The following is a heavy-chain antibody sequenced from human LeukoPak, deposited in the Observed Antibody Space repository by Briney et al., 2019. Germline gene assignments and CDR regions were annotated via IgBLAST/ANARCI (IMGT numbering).Heavy chain of an antibody. D-gene: IGHD3-3*01. J-gene: IGHJ5*02. Sequence: PGRSLRLSCVVSGFTFSSYTMHWVRQAPGKGLEWVGVILYDGSNKYYADSVKGRFTISRDNSKNTLYMQVNSLRAEDTAVYYCAREGDITIFGVAPAHAINWFDPWGQGTLVTVSS. V-gene: IGHV3-30-3*01. CDR2: ILYDGSNK. CDR1: GFTFSSYT. CDR3: AREGDITIFGVAPAHAINWFDP.